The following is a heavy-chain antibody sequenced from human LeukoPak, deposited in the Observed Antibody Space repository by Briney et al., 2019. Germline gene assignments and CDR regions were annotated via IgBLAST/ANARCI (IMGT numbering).Heavy chain of an antibody. CDR3: ARAALSSGWKAGVNY. CDR1: GFTVSSNY. Sequence: GGSLRLSCAASGFTVSSNYMSWVRQAPGKGLEWVSVIYSGGSTYYADSVKGRFTISRDNSKNTLSLQMNSLKTEDTAMYYCARAALSSGWKAGVNYWGQGTLVTVSS. J-gene: IGHJ4*02. D-gene: IGHD6-19*01. CDR2: IYSGGST. V-gene: IGHV3-53*05.